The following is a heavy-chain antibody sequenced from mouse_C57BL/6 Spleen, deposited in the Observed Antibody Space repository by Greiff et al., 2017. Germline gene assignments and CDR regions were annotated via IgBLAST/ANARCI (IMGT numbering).Heavy chain of an antibody. CDR1: GFSLTSYA. Sequence: QVQLQQSGPGLVAPSQSLSITCTVSGFSLTSYAISWVRQPPGKGLEWLGVIWTGGGTNYNSALKSRLSISKDNSKSQVFLKMNSLQTDDTARYYCARAITTVVATEYAMDYWGQGTSVTVSS. V-gene: IGHV2-9-1*01. D-gene: IGHD1-1*01. CDR2: IWTGGGT. CDR3: ARAITTVVATEYAMDY. J-gene: IGHJ4*01.